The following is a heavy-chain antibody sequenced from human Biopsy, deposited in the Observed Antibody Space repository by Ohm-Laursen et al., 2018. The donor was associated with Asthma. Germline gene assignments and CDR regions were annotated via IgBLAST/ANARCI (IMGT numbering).Heavy chain of an antibody. V-gene: IGHV4-59*07. CDR1: GGSIRSHD. CDR3: ARLADCSGGACYSYGWFDP. J-gene: IGHJ5*02. CDR2: VSHTGST. Sequence: SDTLSLTCTVSGGSIRSHDWTWIRLPPGKGLEYIGDVSHTGSTNYNPSLKSRVTMSLDTSKNQFPLRLTSVTPADTAVYYCARLADCSGGACYSYGWFDPWGHGTRVTVSS. D-gene: IGHD2-15*01.